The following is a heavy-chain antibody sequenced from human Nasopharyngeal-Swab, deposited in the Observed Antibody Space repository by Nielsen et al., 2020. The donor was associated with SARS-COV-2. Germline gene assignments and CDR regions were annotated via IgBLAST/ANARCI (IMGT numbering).Heavy chain of an antibody. V-gene: IGHV3-48*02. CDR3: ARGITGTRRPDAFDI. Sequence: GESLKISCAASGFTFSSYSMNWVRQAPGKGLEWVSYISSSSSTIYYADSVKGRFTISRDNAKNSLYLQMNSLRDEDTAVYYCARGITGTRRPDAFDIWGQGTMVTASS. CDR1: GFTFSSYS. CDR2: ISSSSSTI. D-gene: IGHD1-20*01. J-gene: IGHJ3*02.